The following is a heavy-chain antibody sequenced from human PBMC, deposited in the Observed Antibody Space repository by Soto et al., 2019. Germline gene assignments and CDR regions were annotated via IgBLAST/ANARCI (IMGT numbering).Heavy chain of an antibody. V-gene: IGHV3-30-3*01. D-gene: IGHD2-8*02. J-gene: IGHJ6*02. CDR1: GFTFRTYA. CDR2: ISYDGSNK. Sequence: SGGSLRLSCAASGFTFRTYALHWVRQAPGKGLEWVAVISYDGSNKYYTDSVKGRLTISRDNSKNTLFLQMNSLRSDDTAVYYCSIGYCTGSICYSLYYYAMDVWGQGTTVTVSS. CDR3: SIGYCTGSICYSLYYYAMDV.